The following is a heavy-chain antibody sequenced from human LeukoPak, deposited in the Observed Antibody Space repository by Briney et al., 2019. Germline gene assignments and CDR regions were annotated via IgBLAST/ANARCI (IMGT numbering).Heavy chain of an antibody. V-gene: IGHV4-39*01. Sequence: PSETLSLTCTVSGGSISGSSYYWGWIRQSPGKGLEWIGSIYYGRTTYYNPSLNSRVTISVVTSKNQFSLQLNSVTATDTAVYYCVRHDGRGGATMGALDSWGQGSLVTVSS. CDR3: VRHDGRGGATMGALDS. J-gene: IGHJ4*02. CDR1: GGSISGSSYY. CDR2: IYYGRTT. D-gene: IGHD5-12*01.